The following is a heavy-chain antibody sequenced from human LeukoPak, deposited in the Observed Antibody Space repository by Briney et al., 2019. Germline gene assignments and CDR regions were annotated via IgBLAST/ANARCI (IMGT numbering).Heavy chain of an antibody. D-gene: IGHD5-12*01. V-gene: IGHV3-7*01. J-gene: IGHJ4*02. CDR2: IKQDGSEE. Sequence: GGSLRLCCAASGFTFSSYWMSWVRQAPGKGLEWVANIKQDGSEEYYVDSVKGRFTISRDNAKNSLYLQMNSLRAVDTAVYFCARDHSDYVRVGLDYWGQGTLVTVSS. CDR3: ARDHSDYVRVGLDY. CDR1: GFTFSSYW.